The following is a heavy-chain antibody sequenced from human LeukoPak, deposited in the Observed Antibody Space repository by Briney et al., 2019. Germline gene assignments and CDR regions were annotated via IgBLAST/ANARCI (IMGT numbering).Heavy chain of an antibody. CDR3: AKRSSWYSYYYYGMDV. V-gene: IGHV3-23*01. Sequence: GGSLRLSCAASGFTFSSHAMSWVRQAPGKGLEWVSAISGSGGSTYYADSVKGRFTISRDNSKNTLYLQMNSLRAEDTAVYYCAKRSSWYSYYYYGMDVWGQGTTVTVSS. CDR1: GFTFSSHA. D-gene: IGHD6-13*01. CDR2: ISGSGGST. J-gene: IGHJ6*02.